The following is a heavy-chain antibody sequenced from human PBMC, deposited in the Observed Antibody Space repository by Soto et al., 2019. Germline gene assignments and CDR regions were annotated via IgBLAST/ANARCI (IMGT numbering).Heavy chain of an antibody. Sequence: QVQLVQSGAEVKKPGSSVKVSCKASGGTFSSYTISWVRQAPGQGLEWMGRIIPILGIANYAQKFQGRVTITADKSTSTAYMERSSLRSEDTAVYYCARFPLYYGSGEWGQGTLVTVSS. V-gene: IGHV1-69*02. D-gene: IGHD3-10*01. CDR2: IIPILGIA. CDR1: GGTFSSYT. CDR3: ARFPLYYGSGE. J-gene: IGHJ4*02.